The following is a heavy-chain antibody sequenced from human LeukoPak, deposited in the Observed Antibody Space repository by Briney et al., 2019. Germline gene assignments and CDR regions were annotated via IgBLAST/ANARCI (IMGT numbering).Heavy chain of an antibody. J-gene: IGHJ4*02. V-gene: IGHV3-7*01. D-gene: IGHD3-3*01. CDR3: ARESYDFWSGYPYFDY. CDR2: IKQDGSDK. CDR1: GFTFSSYW. Sequence: GGSLRLSCAASGFTFSSYWMRWVRQAAGEGLECVANIKQDGSDKYYVDPVKGRFTISRDNAKNSLYLQMNSLRAEDTAVYHCARESYDFWSGYPYFDYWGQGTLVTVSS.